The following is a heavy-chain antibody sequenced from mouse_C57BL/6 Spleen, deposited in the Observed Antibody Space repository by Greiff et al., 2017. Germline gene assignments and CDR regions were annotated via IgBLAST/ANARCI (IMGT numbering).Heavy chain of an antibody. V-gene: IGHV10-3*01. CDR1: GFTFNTYA. Sequence: EVQLVESGGGLVQPKGSLKLSCAASGFTFNTYAMPWVRQAPGKGLEWVARISSKSSNYATYYADSVQYRFTISRDDSQSKLYLQMNNQKTEDTAMYYCVRVGYDAMDYWGQGTSVTVSS. J-gene: IGHJ4*01. CDR2: ISSKSSNYAT. CDR3: VRVGYDAMDY.